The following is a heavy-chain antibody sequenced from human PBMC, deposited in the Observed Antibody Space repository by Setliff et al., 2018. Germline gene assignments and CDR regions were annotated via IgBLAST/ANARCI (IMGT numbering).Heavy chain of an antibody. CDR2: IIPIFGTS. D-gene: IGHD5-12*01. Sequence: ASVKVSCKASGYTFTTYVVSWVRQAPSQGLEWMGMIIPIFGTSNYAQKFQARVTMTADTSTSTAYMELRSLRSDDTAIYYCARNIVPLNWGQGTLVTVSS. V-gene: IGHV1-18*01. CDR1: GYTFTTYV. CDR3: ARNIVPLN. J-gene: IGHJ4*02.